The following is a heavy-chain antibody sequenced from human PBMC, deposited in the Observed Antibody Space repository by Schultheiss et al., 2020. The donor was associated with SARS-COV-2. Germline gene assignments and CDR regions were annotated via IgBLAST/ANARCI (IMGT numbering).Heavy chain of an antibody. V-gene: IGHV3-21*01. CDR1: GFTFSTYA. Sequence: GGSLRLSCVASGFTFSTYAMGWVRQAPGKGLEWVSAITGSGDAATYADSMKGRFTISRDNAKNSLYLQMNSLRAEDTAVYYCARIGYYDSSGYYWWGQGTLVTVSS. CDR2: ITGSGDAA. J-gene: IGHJ4*02. D-gene: IGHD3-22*01. CDR3: ARIGYYDSSGYYW.